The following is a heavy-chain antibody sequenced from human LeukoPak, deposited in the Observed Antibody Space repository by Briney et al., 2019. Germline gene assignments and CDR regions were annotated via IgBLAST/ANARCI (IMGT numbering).Heavy chain of an antibody. CDR3: AGQPVVVPAAMGYYYYGMDV. J-gene: IGHJ6*04. CDR2: IYYSGST. CDR1: GGSISSYY. Sequence: SETLSLTCTVSGGSISSYYWSWIRQPPGEGLEWIGYIYYSGSTNYNPSLKSRVTISVDTSKNQFSLKLSSVTAADTAVYYCAGQPVVVPAAMGYYYYGMDVWGKGTTVTVSS. D-gene: IGHD2-2*01. V-gene: IGHV4-59*01.